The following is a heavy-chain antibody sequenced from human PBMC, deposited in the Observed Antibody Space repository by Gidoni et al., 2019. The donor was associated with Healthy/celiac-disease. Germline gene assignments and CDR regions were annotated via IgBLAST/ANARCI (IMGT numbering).Heavy chain of an antibody. J-gene: IGHJ3*02. D-gene: IGHD6-19*01. Sequence: QFTLKESGLVLVKPTETLILTCTVSGFTLSNARMGVSWIRQPPGKALEWLAHIFSNDEKSYSTSLKSRLTISKDTSKSQVVLTMTNMDPVDTATYYCARMFVSSGPNAFDIWDQGTMVTVSS. CDR3: ARMFVSSGPNAFDI. CDR1: GFTLSNARMG. V-gene: IGHV2-26*01. CDR2: IFSNDEK.